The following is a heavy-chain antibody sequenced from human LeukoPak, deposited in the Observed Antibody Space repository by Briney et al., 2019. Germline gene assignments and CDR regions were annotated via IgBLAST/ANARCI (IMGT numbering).Heavy chain of an antibody. CDR3: ARGRAYDSSGYYFDY. V-gene: IGHV4-30-2*01. Sequence: SETLSLTCAVSGGSISSGGYSWSWIRQPPGKGLEWIGYIYHSGSTYYNPSLKSRVTISVDRSKNQFSLKLSSVTAADTAVYYCARGRAYDSSGYYFDYWGQGTLVTVSS. J-gene: IGHJ4*02. CDR1: GGSISSGGYS. CDR2: IYHSGST. D-gene: IGHD3-22*01.